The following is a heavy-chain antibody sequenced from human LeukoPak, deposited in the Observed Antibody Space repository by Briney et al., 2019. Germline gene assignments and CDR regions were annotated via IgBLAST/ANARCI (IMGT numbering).Heavy chain of an antibody. CDR3: ARGRPGFDP. CDR1: GGSFSGYY. Sequence: SETLSLTCAVYGGSFSGYYWSWIRQPPGKGLEWIGEINHSGSTNYNPSLKSRVTISVDTSKNQFSLKLSSVTAADTAVYYCARGRPGFDPWGQGTLVTVSS. D-gene: IGHD6-6*01. CDR2: INHSGST. J-gene: IGHJ5*02. V-gene: IGHV4-34*01.